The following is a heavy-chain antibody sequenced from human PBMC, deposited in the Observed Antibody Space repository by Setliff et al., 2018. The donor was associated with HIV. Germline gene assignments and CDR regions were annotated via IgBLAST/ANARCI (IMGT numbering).Heavy chain of an antibody. V-gene: IGHV3-7*05. D-gene: IGHD4-17*01. Sequence: PGGSLRLSCAASGFTFSTYWMSWVRQAPGKGLEWVANIKQDGSEKNYMDSVKGRFTISRDNAKNSLYLQMSSLRAEDTAVYYCAKDRTAYGDHVLGPSFDLWGRGTLVTVSS. CDR3: AKDRTAYGDHVLGPSFDL. CDR1: GFTFSTYW. J-gene: IGHJ2*01. CDR2: IKQDGSEK.